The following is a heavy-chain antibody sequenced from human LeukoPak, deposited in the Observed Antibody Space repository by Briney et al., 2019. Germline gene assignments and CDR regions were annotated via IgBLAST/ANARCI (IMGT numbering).Heavy chain of an antibody. CDR1: GGSISSYY. D-gene: IGHD4/OR15-4a*01. CDR2: IYYSGGT. CDR3: ARGPYGGVPRPYDFDY. V-gene: IGHV4-59*01. J-gene: IGHJ4*02. Sequence: PSETLSLTCTVSGGSISSYYWSWIRQPPGKGLEWIGYIYYSGGTNYNPSLKSRVTISVDTSKNQSSLKLSSVTAADTAVYYCARGPYGGVPRPYDFDYWGQGTLVTVSS.